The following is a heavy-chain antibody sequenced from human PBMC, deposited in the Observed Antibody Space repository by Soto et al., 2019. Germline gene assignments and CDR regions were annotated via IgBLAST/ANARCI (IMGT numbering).Heavy chain of an antibody. J-gene: IGHJ6*02. D-gene: IGHD2-21*01. CDR1: GFTFSDYY. CDR2: IVSGSTYT. V-gene: IGHV3-11*06. CDR3: ARVDGESRVDV. Sequence: VQLVESGGGLVKPGGSLRLSCAASGFTFSDYYMAWVRQTPGKGLEWIAYIVSGSTYTNSADSVKGRFTSSRDNDRESLFLEMNSLRADDTALYYCARVDGESRVDVWGQGTTVSFS.